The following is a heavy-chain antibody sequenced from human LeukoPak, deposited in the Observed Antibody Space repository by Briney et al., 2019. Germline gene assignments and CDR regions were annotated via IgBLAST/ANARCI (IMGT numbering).Heavy chain of an antibody. CDR1: GGSISSYY. D-gene: IGHD6-6*01. Sequence: SETLSLTCTVSGGSISSYYWSWIRQPPGKGLEWIGHIYYSGSTNYNPSLKSRVTISVDTSKNQFSLKLSSVTAADTAVYYCAREEYSSSSGPDAFDIWGQGTMVTVSS. CDR2: IYYSGST. V-gene: IGHV4-59*01. J-gene: IGHJ3*02. CDR3: AREEYSSSSGPDAFDI.